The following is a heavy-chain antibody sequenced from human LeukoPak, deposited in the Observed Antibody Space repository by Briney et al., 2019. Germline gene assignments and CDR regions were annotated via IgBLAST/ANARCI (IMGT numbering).Heavy chain of an antibody. D-gene: IGHD1-1*01. CDR2: IHYSGST. J-gene: IGHJ4*02. Sequence: KPSETLSLTCTVSGGSINSSISTNYWNWVRQPPGKGLEWIGSIHYSGSTYYNPSLESRATVSVDTSKNQFSVKLTSVTAADTAVYYCARKGTISPTGASYFDYWGQGIVVTVSS. CDR1: GGSINSSISTNY. CDR3: ARKGTISPTGASYFDY. V-gene: IGHV4-39*01.